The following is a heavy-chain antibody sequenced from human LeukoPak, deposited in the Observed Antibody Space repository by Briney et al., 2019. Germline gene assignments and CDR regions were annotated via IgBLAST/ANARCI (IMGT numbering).Heavy chain of an antibody. J-gene: IGHJ4*02. CDR1: GYTFTGYY. CDR2: INPNSGGT. V-gene: IGHV1-2*02. D-gene: IGHD6-13*01. CDR3: ARGASAAAGTYYFDY. Sequence: ASVKVSCKASGYTFTGYYMHWVRQAPGQGLEWMGWINPNSGGTNYAQKFQGRVTMTRDTSISTAYMELSRLRSDDTAVYYCARGASAAAGTYYFDYWGQGTLVTVSS.